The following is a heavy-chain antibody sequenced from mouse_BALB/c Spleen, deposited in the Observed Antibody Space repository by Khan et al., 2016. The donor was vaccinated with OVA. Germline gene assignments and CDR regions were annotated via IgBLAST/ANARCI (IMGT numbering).Heavy chain of an antibody. CDR3: ARNSYMYDFTY. CDR2: IRRAGKT. D-gene: IGHD2-14*01. J-gene: IGHJ3*01. CDR1: GFSLTTYG. V-gene: IGHV2-2*01. Sequence: QVQLQQSGPGLVRPSQTLYITCTVSGFSLTTYGVHWVRQSPGKGLEWLGVIRRAGKTDDKAAFISRMSITKDNSNSQVFIKMNRLQADDTAMYAGARNSYMYDFTYWGQGTLVTVSA.